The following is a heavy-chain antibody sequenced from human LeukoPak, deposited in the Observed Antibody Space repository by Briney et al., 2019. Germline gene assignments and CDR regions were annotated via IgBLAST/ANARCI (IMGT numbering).Heavy chain of an antibody. J-gene: IGHJ6*03. CDR1: GGSISSSSYY. V-gene: IGHV4-39*07. Sequence: SETLSLTCTVSGGSISSSSYYWGWIRQPPGKGLEWIGSIYYSGSTYYNPSLKSRVTISVDTSKNQFSLKLSSVTAADTAVYFCARERGGSKLSGLYGRDYHYMDVWGKGTTVTVSS. D-gene: IGHD3-16*01. CDR2: IYYSGST. CDR3: ARERGGSKLSGLYGRDYHYMDV.